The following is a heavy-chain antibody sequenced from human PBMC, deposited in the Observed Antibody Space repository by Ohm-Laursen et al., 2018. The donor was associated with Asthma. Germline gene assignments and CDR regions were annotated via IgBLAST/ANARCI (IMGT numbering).Heavy chain of an antibody. D-gene: IGHD1-14*01. CDR2: IHFTGST. V-gene: IGHV4-31*03. Sequence: TLSLTCTVSGASINTGGYYWNWIRHHPARGVEWLGSIHFTGSTYYNPSLESRITISIDPSKNQFSLNLNSVTAADTAVYFCASHLYNSPRWYFDLWGRGTLVTVSS. CDR1: GASINTGGYY. CDR3: ASHLYNSPRWYFDL. J-gene: IGHJ2*01.